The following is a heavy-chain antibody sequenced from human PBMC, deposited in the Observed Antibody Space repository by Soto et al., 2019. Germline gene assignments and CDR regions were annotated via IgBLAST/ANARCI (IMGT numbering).Heavy chain of an antibody. V-gene: IGHV4-59*01. CDR1: GGSISSYY. Sequence: ASETLSLTCTVSGGSISSYYWSWIRQPPGKGLEWIGYIYYSGSTNYNPSLKSRVTISVDTSKNQFSLKLSSVTAADTAVYYCARGGTRNNFQPWGQGTLVTVSS. CDR3: ARGGTRNNFQP. D-gene: IGHD1-1*01. J-gene: IGHJ1*01. CDR2: IYYSGST.